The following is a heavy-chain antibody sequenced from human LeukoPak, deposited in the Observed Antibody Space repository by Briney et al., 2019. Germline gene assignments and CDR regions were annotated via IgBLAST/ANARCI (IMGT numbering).Heavy chain of an antibody. D-gene: IGHD3-22*01. J-gene: IGHJ4*02. CDR3: ARRRYDASGYYPSRGRYFDY. Sequence: PSETLSLTCAVSGGSFSAYFWTWIRQPPGKGLEYIGEIDDSGSTNYNPSLKSRVTISVDTSKNQFSLELTSVTAADTAVYYCARRRYDASGYYPSRGRYFDYWGQGTLVTVSS. CDR1: GGSFSAYF. V-gene: IGHV4-34*01. CDR2: IDDSGST.